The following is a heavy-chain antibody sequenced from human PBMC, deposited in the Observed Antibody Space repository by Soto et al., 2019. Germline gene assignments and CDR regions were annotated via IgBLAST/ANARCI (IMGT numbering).Heavy chain of an antibody. D-gene: IGHD3-9*01. J-gene: IGHJ4*02. CDR2: ISGSGGST. CDR1: GFTFSSYA. Sequence: GGSLRLSCAASGFTFSSYAMSWVRQAPGKGLEWVSAISGSGGSTYYADSVKGRFTISRDNSKNTLYLQMNSLRAEDTAVYYCAKDLGYYDILTGYSTFDYWGQGTLVTVSS. V-gene: IGHV3-23*01. CDR3: AKDLGYYDILTGYSTFDY.